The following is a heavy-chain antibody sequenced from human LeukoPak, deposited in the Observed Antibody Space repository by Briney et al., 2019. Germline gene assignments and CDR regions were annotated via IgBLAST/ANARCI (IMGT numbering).Heavy chain of an antibody. D-gene: IGHD3-10*01. J-gene: IGHJ4*02. CDR2: ISYDGSNK. Sequence: GRSLRLSCAASGFTFSSYAMHWVRQAPGKGLEWVAVISYDGSNKYYADSVKGRFTISRDNAKNSLYLQMNSLRAEDTAVYYCAREVTMVRGGKSFDYWGQGTLVTVSS. CDR1: GFTFSSYA. CDR3: AREVTMVRGGKSFDY. V-gene: IGHV3-30-3*01.